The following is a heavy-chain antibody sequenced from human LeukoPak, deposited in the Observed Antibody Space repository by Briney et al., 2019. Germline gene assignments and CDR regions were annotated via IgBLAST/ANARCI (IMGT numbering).Heavy chain of an antibody. J-gene: IGHJ5*02. D-gene: IGHD6-13*01. CDR1: GGSISSSSYY. V-gene: IGHV4-39*07. Sequence: SETLSLTCTVSGGSISSSSYYWGWIRQPPGKGLEWIGSVYYSGSTYYNPSLKSRVTISVDTSKNPFSLKLSSVTAADTAVYYCARGQTLAAAGTANWFDPWGQGTLVTVSS. CDR2: VYYSGST. CDR3: ARGQTLAAAGTANWFDP.